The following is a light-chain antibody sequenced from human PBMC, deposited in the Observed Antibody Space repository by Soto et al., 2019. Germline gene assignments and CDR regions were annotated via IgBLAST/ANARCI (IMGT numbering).Light chain of an antibody. V-gene: IGLV1-44*01. J-gene: IGLJ1*01. Sequence: QSVLTQPPSVTGSPGQRVTISCSGGTSNIGGNTVTWYQQLPGAAPQLLIFSNHLRPSGVPDRFSGSKSGTSASLDISGLQSEDEADYLCASWDDSLTGRLIFGGGTKVTVL. CDR1: TSNIGGNT. CDR3: ASWDDSLTGRLI. CDR2: SNH.